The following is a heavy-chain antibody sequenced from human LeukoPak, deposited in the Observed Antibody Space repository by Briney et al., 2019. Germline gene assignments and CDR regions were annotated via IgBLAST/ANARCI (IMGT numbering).Heavy chain of an antibody. V-gene: IGHV3-23*01. CDR1: GFTFSSYA. J-gene: IGHJ4*02. D-gene: IGHD3-9*01. Sequence: GGSLRLSCAAPGFTFSSYAMSWVRQAPGKGLEWVSAISGSGGSTYYADSVKGRFTISRDNSKNTLYLQMNSLRAEDTAVYYYAKTGDPYDILTGYDYWGQGTLVTVSS. CDR3: AKTGDPYDILTGYDY. CDR2: ISGSGGST.